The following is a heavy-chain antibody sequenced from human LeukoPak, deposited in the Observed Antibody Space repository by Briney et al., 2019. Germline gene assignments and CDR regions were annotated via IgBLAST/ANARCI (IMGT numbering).Heavy chain of an antibody. CDR2: ISSSSSYI. CDR1: GFTFSSYS. D-gene: IGHD3-22*01. CDR3: ARSPYYYDSSGYSYFDY. V-gene: IGHV3-21*01. Sequence: GSLRLSCAASGFTFSSYSMNWVRQAPGKGLEWVSSISSSSSYIYYADSVKGRFTISRDNAKNSLYLQMNSLRAEDTAVYYCARSPYYYDSSGYSYFDYWGQGTLVTVSS. J-gene: IGHJ4*02.